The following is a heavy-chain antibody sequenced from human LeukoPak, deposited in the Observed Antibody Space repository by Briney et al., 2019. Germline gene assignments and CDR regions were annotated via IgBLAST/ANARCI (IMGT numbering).Heavy chain of an antibody. CDR1: GYTFTSNY. V-gene: IGHV1-2*02. D-gene: IGHD3-3*01. CDR2: INPNVGST. J-gene: IGHJ4*02. CDR3: ATKSSGYFMY. Sequence: ASVKVSCKASGYTFTSNYMSWVRQAPGQGLEWMGVINPNVGSTTYAQKFQGRVTMTRDTSISAAYMELSSLTSDDTAVYYCATKSSGYFMYWGQGTLVSVSS.